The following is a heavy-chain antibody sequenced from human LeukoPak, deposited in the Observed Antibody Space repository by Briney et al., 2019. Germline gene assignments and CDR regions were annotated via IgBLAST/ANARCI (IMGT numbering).Heavy chain of an antibody. Sequence: GASVKVSCKAPGYTFTGYYMHWVRQAPGQGLEWMGWINPNSGGTNYAQKFQGRVTMTRDTSISTAYMELSRLRSDDTAVYYCARDRDCGGDCENAFDIWGQGTMVTVSS. D-gene: IGHD2-21*02. V-gene: IGHV1-2*02. CDR1: GYTFTGYY. CDR2: INPNSGGT. J-gene: IGHJ3*02. CDR3: ARDRDCGGDCENAFDI.